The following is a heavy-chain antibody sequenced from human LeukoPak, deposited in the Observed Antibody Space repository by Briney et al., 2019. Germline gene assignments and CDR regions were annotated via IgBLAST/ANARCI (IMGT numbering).Heavy chain of an antibody. Sequence: PVKVSCKASGGTFSRYTISWVRQAPGQGLEWMGGVIPMFGRANYAQKFQGRLTITADESSTTAYMELSGLRSEDTAVYYCATDASIYDSRGYYYLWWGQGTLVTVSS. J-gene: IGHJ4*02. D-gene: IGHD3-22*01. CDR3: ATDASIYDSRGYYYLW. CDR2: VIPMFGRA. V-gene: IGHV1-69*13. CDR1: GGTFSRYT.